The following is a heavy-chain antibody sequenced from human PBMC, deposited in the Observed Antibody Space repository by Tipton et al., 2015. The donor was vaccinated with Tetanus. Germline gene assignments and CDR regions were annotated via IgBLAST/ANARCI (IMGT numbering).Heavy chain of an antibody. CDR3: ARDDYDSSGGGGPDY. CDR1: GFTFSSYW. D-gene: IGHD3-22*01. Sequence: SLRLSCAASGFTFSSYWMSWVRQAPGKGLEWVANIKQDGSEKYYVDSVKGRFTISRDNAKNSLYLQMNSLRAEDTAVYYCARDDYDSSGGGGPDYWGQGTLVTVSS. V-gene: IGHV3-7*05. J-gene: IGHJ4*02. CDR2: IKQDGSEK.